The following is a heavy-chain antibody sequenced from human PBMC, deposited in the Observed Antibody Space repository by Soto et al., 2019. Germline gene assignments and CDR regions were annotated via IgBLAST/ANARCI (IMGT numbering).Heavy chain of an antibody. V-gene: IGHV1-3*01. D-gene: IGHD6-13*01. CDR2: INAGNGNT. Sequence: ASVKVSCKASGYTFTSYAMHWVRQAPGQRLEWMGWINAGNGNTKYSQKFQGRVTITRDTSASTAYMELSSLRSEDTTVYYCAVGLSSSSWYYFDYWGQGTLVTVSS. CDR1: GYTFTSYA. J-gene: IGHJ4*02. CDR3: AVGLSSSSWYYFDY.